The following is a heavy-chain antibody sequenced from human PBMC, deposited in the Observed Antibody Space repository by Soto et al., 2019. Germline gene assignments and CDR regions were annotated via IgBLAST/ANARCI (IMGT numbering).Heavy chain of an antibody. D-gene: IGHD2-2*03. CDR1: GFTFSGSA. V-gene: IGHV3-49*04. CDR2: IRNTPYGGTT. Sequence: GGSLRLSCAASGFTFSGSAMTWVRQAPGKWLEWVGFIRNTPYGGTTDYAASVRGRFTISRDDSESIAYLQMNSLKTEDSGVYYCSRGSFGYYGPWGPGTLVTVSS. CDR3: SRGSFGYYGP. J-gene: IGHJ5*02.